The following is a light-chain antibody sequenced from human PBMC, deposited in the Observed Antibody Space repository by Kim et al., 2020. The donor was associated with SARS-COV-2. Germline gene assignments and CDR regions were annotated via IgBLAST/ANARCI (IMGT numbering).Light chain of an antibody. J-gene: IGLJ1*01. V-gene: IGLV1-44*01. CDR2: SDN. Sequence: QSVVTQPPSVSGTPGLWITISCSGSSSNIGPNTVNWYQQLPGMAPKLLMYSDNQRPSGVPDRFSGSKSGTSASLAISGLQAEDEADYYCAAWDDSLNGYVFGTGTKVTVL. CDR3: AAWDDSLNGYV. CDR1: SSNIGPNT.